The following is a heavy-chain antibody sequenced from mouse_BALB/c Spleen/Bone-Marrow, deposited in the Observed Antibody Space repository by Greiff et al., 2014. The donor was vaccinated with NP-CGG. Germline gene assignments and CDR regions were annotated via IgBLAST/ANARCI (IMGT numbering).Heavy chain of an antibody. D-gene: IGHD2-14*01. CDR1: GYTFTDHA. Sequence: QVQLQQSGAKLVRPGVSVKISCKGSGYTFTDHAIHWVKRSHAKSLEWIGVISGYYGDAIYNQKFKGKATMIVDKSSSTAYMELDRLTSEDSAIDYCARSGKVRNAMDYWGQGTSVTVSS. CDR2: ISGYYGDA. J-gene: IGHJ4*01. CDR3: ARSGKVRNAMDY. V-gene: IGHV1S137*01.